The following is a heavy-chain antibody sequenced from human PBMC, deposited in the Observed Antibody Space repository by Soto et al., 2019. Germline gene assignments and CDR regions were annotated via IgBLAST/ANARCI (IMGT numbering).Heavy chain of an antibody. CDR2: IDEDGGAK. CDR1: GLTFRNYW. CDR3: ARGPW. V-gene: IGHV3-7*01. J-gene: IGHJ4*02. Sequence: EVQLVESGGGLVQPGESLRLSCAASGLTFRNYWLSWVRQAPGQGLERVASIDEDGGAKYFLDSVKGRFIISRDNARSTLSLQMNSLRAEDTAVYYCARGPWWGQGTLVTVSS.